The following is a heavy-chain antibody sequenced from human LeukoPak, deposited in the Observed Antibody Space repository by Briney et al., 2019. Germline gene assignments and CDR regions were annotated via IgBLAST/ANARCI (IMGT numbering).Heavy chain of an antibody. J-gene: IGHJ4*02. V-gene: IGHV4-59*01. CDR3: ARSYYDFWSGYYNLFDY. Sequence: KPSETLPLTCTVSGGSISSYYWSWIRQPPGKRLEWIGYIYYSGSTNYNPSLKSRVTISVDTSKNQFSLKLSSVTTADTAVYYCARSYYDFWSGYYNLFDYWGQGTLVTVSS. D-gene: IGHD3-3*01. CDR1: GGSISSYY. CDR2: IYYSGST.